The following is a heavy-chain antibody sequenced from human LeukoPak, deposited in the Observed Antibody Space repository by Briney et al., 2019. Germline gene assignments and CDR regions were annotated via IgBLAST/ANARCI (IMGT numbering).Heavy chain of an antibody. D-gene: IGHD1-1*01. Sequence: PSETLSLTCTVSGGSISSYYWSWIRQPAGKGLEWIGLIYTSGSTNKNPSLKSRVTISVDTSKSQFSLNLRSVTATDTSVYYCARYVPVKTGTTRASFDYWGQGILVTVSS. CDR3: ARYVPVKTGTTRASFDY. J-gene: IGHJ4*02. V-gene: IGHV4-4*07. CDR2: IYTSGST. CDR1: GGSISSYY.